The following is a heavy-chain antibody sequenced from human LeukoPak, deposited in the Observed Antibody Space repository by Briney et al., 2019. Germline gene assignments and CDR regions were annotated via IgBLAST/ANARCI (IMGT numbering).Heavy chain of an antibody. CDR2: ISSSSSTI. CDR1: KFIFSSYS. Sequence: GGSLRLSCAASKFIFSSYSMNWVREAPGKGLEWVSYISSSSSTIYYADSVKGRFTISRDNAKNSLFLQMSSLRAEDTAVYYCARATTVTKDYYYYYMDVWGKGTTVSVFS. CDR3: ARATTVTKDYYYYYMDV. V-gene: IGHV3-48*01. J-gene: IGHJ6*03. D-gene: IGHD4-11*01.